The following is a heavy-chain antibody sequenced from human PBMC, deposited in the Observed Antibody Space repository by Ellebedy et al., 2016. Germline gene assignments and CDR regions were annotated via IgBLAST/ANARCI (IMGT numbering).Heavy chain of an antibody. CDR1: GGSISSYY. J-gene: IGHJ3*02. CDR2: IYYSGST. V-gene: IGHV4-59*01. CDR3: ARVKGGYYYAFDI. D-gene: IGHD3-22*01. Sequence: SETLSLTXTVSGGSISSYYWSWIRQPPGKGLEWIGYIYYSGSTNYNPSLKSRVTISVDTSKNQFSLKLSSVTAADTAVYYCARVKGGYYYAFDIWGQGTMVTVSS.